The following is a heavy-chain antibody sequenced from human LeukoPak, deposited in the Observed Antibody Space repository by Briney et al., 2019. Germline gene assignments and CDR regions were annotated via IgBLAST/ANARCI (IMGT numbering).Heavy chain of an antibody. J-gene: IGHJ4*02. V-gene: IGHV4-59*01. Sequence: PSETLSLTCAVSGDSISGYYWTWVRQPPEKGLEWIGYVFFGGQTNYNPSVKSRVTISLDTSRSQFSLNLTSVTAADSAMYYCARGAYADRTGYNLDSWGQGTLVIVSS. CDR1: GDSISGYY. D-gene: IGHD5-24*01. CDR2: VFFGGQT. CDR3: ARGAYADRTGYNLDS.